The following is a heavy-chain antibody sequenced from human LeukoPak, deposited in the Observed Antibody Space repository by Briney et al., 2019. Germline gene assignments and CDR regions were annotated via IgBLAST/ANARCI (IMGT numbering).Heavy chain of an antibody. Sequence: PGGSLRLSCAASGFTLRNHWMHWVRQTPGKGLVWVSRISSDGSSTTYADSVKGRFTISRDNAKNTLYLQMNNLRAEDTAMYYCARDQRVTGRPDIDYWGQGTLVIVSS. V-gene: IGHV3-74*03. CDR3: ARDQRVTGRPDIDY. CDR1: GFTLRNHW. J-gene: IGHJ4*02. D-gene: IGHD6-6*01. CDR2: ISSDGSST.